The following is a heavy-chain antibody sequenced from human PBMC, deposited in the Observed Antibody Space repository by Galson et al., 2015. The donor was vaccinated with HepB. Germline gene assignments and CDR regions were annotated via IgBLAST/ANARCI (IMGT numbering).Heavy chain of an antibody. CDR1: GYTFTSYD. D-gene: IGHD2-15*01. CDR2: MNPNSGNT. CDR3: AVGPGLPRGSDAFDI. Sequence: QSGAEVKKPGESLRISCKASGYTFTSYDINWVRQATGQGLEWMGWMNPNSGNTGYAQKFQGRVTMTRNTSISTAYMELSSLRSEDTAVYYCAVGPGLPRGSDAFDIWGQGTMVTVSS. J-gene: IGHJ3*02. V-gene: IGHV1-8*01.